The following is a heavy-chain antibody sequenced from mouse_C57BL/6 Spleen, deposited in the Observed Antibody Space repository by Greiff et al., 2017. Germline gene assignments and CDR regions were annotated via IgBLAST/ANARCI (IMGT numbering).Heavy chain of an antibody. Sequence: EVKLVESGGGLVKPGGSLKLSCAASGFTFRDYGMHWVRQAPEKGLEWVAYISSGSSTIYYADTVKGRFTISRANAQNTLFLQMTSLRSAATAMYYCARATTVVAEENYFDYWGQATTLTVSS. CDR1: GFTFRDYG. V-gene: IGHV5-17*01. CDR3: ARATTVVAEENYFDY. J-gene: IGHJ2*01. D-gene: IGHD1-1*01. CDR2: ISSGSSTI.